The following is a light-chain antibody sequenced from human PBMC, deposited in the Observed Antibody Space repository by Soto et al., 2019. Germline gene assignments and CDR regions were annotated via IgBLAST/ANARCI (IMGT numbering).Light chain of an antibody. CDR2: EVS. V-gene: IGLV2-14*01. CDR1: SSDVGGYNY. J-gene: IGLJ3*02. CDR3: ISYTISSTWV. Sequence: QSALTQPASVSGSPGQSITISCTGTSSDVGGYNYVSWYQQHPGKAPKLMIYEVSNRPSGVSDRFSGSRSGKTASLTISGLQAEDESEYYCISYTISSTWVFGGGTKLTVL.